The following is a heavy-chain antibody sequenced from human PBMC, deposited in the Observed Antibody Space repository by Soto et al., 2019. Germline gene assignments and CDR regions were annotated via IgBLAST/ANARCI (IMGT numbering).Heavy chain of an antibody. V-gene: IGHV3-30*18. Sequence: GGSLRLSCAASGFTFSSYGMHWVRQAPGKGLEWVAVISYDGSNKYYADSVKGRFTISRDNSKNTLYLQMNSLRAEDTAVYYCAKDPVTSRRQLIGFWFDPWGQGTLVTVSS. J-gene: IGHJ5*02. CDR1: GFTFSSYG. CDR2: ISYDGSNK. D-gene: IGHD6-13*01. CDR3: AKDPVTSRRQLIGFWFDP.